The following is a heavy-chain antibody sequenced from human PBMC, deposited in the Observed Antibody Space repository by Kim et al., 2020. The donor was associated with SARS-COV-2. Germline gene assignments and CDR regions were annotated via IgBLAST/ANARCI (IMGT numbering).Heavy chain of an antibody. CDR2: IYYTGDT. J-gene: IGHJ6*02. D-gene: IGHD3-10*01. CDR3: ARTGFGDLLISGMDV. V-gene: IGHV4-59*08. CDR1: GGSLSNHY. Sequence: SETLSLTCTVSGGSLSNHYWSWIRQPPGKGLEWIGYIYYTGDTNYNPPLKSRVTMSVDTSKNQFSLKLSSVTAADTAVYYCARTGFGDLLISGMDVWGQGTTVTVSS.